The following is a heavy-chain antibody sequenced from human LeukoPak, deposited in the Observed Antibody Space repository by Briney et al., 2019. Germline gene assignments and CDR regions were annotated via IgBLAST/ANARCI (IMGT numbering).Heavy chain of an antibody. CDR2: IRYDGSIK. CDR3: AKDNVKVTTIRRVPHYMDV. CDR1: EFTFSSFE. D-gene: IGHD5-12*01. Sequence: GGSLRLSCAASEFTFSSFEMHWVRQAPGKGLEWVAFIRYDGSIKYYADSVKGRFTISRDNSKNTLYLQMNSLRAEDTAVHYCAKDNVKVTTIRRVPHYMDVWGKGTTVTISS. J-gene: IGHJ6*03. V-gene: IGHV3-30*02.